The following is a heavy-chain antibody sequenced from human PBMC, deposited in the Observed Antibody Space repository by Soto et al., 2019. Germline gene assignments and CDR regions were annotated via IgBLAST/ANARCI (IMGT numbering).Heavy chain of an antibody. CDR3: ARDSGYYGSVLWYMDV. V-gene: IGHV3-11*01. J-gene: IGHJ6*03. CDR1: GFTFSDYY. D-gene: IGHD3-10*01. Sequence: GGSLRLSCAASGFTFSDYYMSWIRQAPGKGLEWVSYISSSGSTIYYADTEKGRFTISRDNAKNSLYLQMNSLRAEDTALYYCARDSGYYGSVLWYMDVWGKGTTVTVSS. CDR2: ISSSGSTI.